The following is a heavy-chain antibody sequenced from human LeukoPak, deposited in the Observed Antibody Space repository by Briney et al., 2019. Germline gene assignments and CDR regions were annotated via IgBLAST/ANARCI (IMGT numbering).Heavy chain of an antibody. J-gene: IGHJ5*02. CDR2: ISYNGST. CDR3: ARQCCGGSDSYNWFDP. Sequence: SETLFLTCTVSGGSISSSSYFWGWIRQPPGKGLEWIAIISYNGSTYYNPSLKGRVAVSVDTSTNQFSLRLRFVTAADTALYYCARQCCGGSDSYNWFDPWGQGTLVTVSS. D-gene: IGHD5-12*01. V-gene: IGHV4-39*01. CDR1: GGSISSSSYF.